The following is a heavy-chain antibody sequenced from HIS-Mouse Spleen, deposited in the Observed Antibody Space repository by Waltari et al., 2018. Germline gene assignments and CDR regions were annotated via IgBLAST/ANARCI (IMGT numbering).Heavy chain of an antibody. D-gene: IGHD6-13*01. J-gene: IGHJ2*01. CDR3: AREIPYSSSWYDWYFDL. CDR1: VGSIRSSSYY. V-gene: IGHV4-39*07. CDR2: IYYSGRT. Sequence: QLQLQESGPALVKPSETLSLTCTVSVGSIRSSSYYWAGIRQPPGTGLGWMGGIYYSGRTYYNPSLKSRVTISVDTSKNQFSLKLSSVTAAETAVYYCAREIPYSSSWYDWYFDLWGRGTLVTVSS.